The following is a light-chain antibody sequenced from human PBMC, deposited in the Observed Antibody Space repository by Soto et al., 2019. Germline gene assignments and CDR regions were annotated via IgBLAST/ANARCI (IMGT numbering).Light chain of an antibody. V-gene: IGKV3-15*01. J-gene: IGKJ1*01. CDR1: QSINAH. Sequence: EVVMTQSPDTLSVSPGERVTLSCRTSQSINAHLAWYQQKPGQAPRLLIDGASTRATGIPARFSGSGFGTEFILTISSLQSEDFAVYYCQQYNTWLWTFGQGTKVEIQ. CDR2: GAS. CDR3: QQYNTWLWT.